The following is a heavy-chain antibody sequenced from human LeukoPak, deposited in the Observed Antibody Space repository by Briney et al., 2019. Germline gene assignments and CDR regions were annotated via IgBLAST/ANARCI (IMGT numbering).Heavy chain of an antibody. CDR2: ISQDGSNK. CDR1: GFTFSTYG. D-gene: IGHD5-12*01. J-gene: IGHJ3*02. V-gene: IGHV3-30*18. Sequence: PGRSLRLSCAASGFTFSTYGMHWVRQAPGKGLEWVAVISQDGSNKYYADSVKGRFTMSRDNSKNTLYLQMNSLRAEDTAVYYCAKGYSGYDYAFDIWGQGTMVTVSS. CDR3: AKGYSGYDYAFDI.